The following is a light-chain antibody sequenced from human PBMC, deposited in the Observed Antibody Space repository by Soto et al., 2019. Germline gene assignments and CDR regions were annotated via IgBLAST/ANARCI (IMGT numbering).Light chain of an antibody. V-gene: IGKV3-20*01. J-gene: IGKJ4*01. CDR3: QQYGSSPPLT. CDR2: GAS. CDR1: QSVSSSY. Sequence: EIVLTQSPGTLSLSPGERATLSCRASQSVSSSYLAWYQQKPGQAPRRLIYGASSTATGSPDRFSGSGSGTDFTLTISRLEPADFAVYYCQQYGSSPPLTFGGGTKVEIK.